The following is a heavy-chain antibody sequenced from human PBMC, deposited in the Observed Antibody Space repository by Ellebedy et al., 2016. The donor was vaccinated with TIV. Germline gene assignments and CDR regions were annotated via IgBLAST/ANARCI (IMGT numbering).Heavy chain of an antibody. J-gene: IGHJ5*02. D-gene: IGHD6-19*01. CDR3: ARDSTVGGTNWFDP. V-gene: IGHV1-18*01. CDR1: GYTFTSYG. Sequence: AASVKVSCKTSGYTFTSYGVSWVRQAPGQGLEWMGWISGLNGKTKYARTVQGRVTLTTDTAARTVYMELTSLRSDDTAVYYCARDSTVGGTNWFDPWGQGTLVIVSS. CDR2: ISGLNGKT.